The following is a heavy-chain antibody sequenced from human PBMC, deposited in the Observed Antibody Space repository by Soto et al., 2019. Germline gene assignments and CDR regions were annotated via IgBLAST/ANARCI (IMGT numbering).Heavy chain of an antibody. J-gene: IGHJ4*02. D-gene: IGHD3-3*01. V-gene: IGHV3-23*01. CDR2: ISGSGGST. CDR3: ARGPRVYYDFWSGYYSPFDY. Sequence: GGPLRLSCAASGFTFSSYAMSWVRQAPGKGLEWVSAISGSGGSTYYADSVKGRFTISRDNSKNTLYLQMNSLRAEDTAVYYCARGPRVYYDFWSGYYSPFDYWGQGTLVTVSS. CDR1: GFTFSSYA.